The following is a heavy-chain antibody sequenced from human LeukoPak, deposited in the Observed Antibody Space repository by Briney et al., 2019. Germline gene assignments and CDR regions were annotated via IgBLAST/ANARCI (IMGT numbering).Heavy chain of an antibody. CDR2: ISGSGGST. Sequence: PGGSLRLSCAASGFTFSSYAMSWVRQAPGKGLEWVSAISGSGGSTYYADSVKGRFTISRDNSKNTLYLQMNSLRAEDTAVYYCAKDRPETYYYDSSGYPDAFDIWGQGTMVTVSS. V-gene: IGHV3-23*01. D-gene: IGHD3-22*01. J-gene: IGHJ3*02. CDR1: GFTFSSYA. CDR3: AKDRPETYYYDSSGYPDAFDI.